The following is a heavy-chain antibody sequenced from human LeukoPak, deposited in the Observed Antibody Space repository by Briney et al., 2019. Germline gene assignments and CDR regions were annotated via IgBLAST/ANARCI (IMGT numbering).Heavy chain of an antibody. J-gene: IGHJ4*02. CDR2: IYPSDSYT. D-gene: IGHD3-22*01. CDR1: GYSFSSYW. Sequence: GESLKISCNGSGYSFSSYWISWVRQMPGKGLEWMGSIYPSDSYTNCSPSFQGHVTISTDKSISTAYLQWSSLRASDTAMYYCARNRYYYDFSGYYVDYWGQGTLVTVSS. CDR3: ARNRYYYDFSGYYVDY. V-gene: IGHV5-10-1*01.